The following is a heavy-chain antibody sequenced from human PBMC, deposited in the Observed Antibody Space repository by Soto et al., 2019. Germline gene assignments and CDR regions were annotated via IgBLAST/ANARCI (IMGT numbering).Heavy chain of an antibody. CDR3: AREVVVTSPSFDY. CDR1: GYSISSGYY. Sequence: ETLSLTCAVSGYSISSGYYWGWIRQPPGKGLEWIGSIYHSGSTYYNPSLKSRVTISVDTSKNQFSLKLSSVTAADTAVYYCAREVVVTSPSFDYWGQGTLVTVSS. J-gene: IGHJ4*02. V-gene: IGHV4-38-2*02. D-gene: IGHD2-21*02. CDR2: IYHSGST.